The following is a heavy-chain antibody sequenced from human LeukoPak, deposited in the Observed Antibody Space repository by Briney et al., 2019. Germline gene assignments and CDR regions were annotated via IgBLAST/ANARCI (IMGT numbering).Heavy chain of an antibody. CDR1: GGSINSNNYY. J-gene: IGHJ4*02. V-gene: IGHV4-61*01. CDR2: IYYSGST. Sequence: SETLSLTCTVSGGSINSNNYYWSWIRQPPGKGLEWIGYIYYSGSTNYNPSLKSRVTISVDTSKNQFSLKLSSVTAADTAVYYCARVKYSGSYYYFDYWGQGTLVTVSS. CDR3: ARVKYSGSYYYFDY. D-gene: IGHD1-26*01.